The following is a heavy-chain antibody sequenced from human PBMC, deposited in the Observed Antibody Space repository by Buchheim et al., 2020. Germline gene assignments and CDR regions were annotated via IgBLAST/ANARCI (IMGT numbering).Heavy chain of an antibody. CDR2: IDIGGDKT. V-gene: IGHV3-23*04. D-gene: IGHD1-1*01. CDR3: AKEIRPNDY. CDR1: GFTFSRAA. Sequence: EVQLVESGGDLVQPGGSLRLSCAVSGFTFSRAAMTWVRQAPGKGLQWVSSIDIGGDKTYYADSVEGRFSISRDNSKSTLYRQMNSLRAEDTAVYYCAKEIRPNDYWGQGTL. J-gene: IGHJ4*02.